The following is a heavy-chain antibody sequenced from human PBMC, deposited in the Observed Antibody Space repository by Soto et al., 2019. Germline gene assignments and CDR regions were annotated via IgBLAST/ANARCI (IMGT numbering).Heavy chain of an antibody. D-gene: IGHD2-2*01. J-gene: IGHJ4*02. CDR1: GYTFTSYY. Sequence: ASVKVSCKASGYTFTSYYMHWVRQAPGQGLEWMGIINPSGGSTSYAQKFQGRVTMTRDTSTSTVYMELSSLRSEDTAVYYCARASKYCSSTSCPPKGYWGQGTLVTVSS. V-gene: IGHV1-46*01. CDR3: ARASKYCSSTSCPPKGY. CDR2: INPSGGST.